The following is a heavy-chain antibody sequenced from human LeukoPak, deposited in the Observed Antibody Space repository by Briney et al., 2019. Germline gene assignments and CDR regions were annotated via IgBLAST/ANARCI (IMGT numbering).Heavy chain of an antibody. J-gene: IGHJ5*02. D-gene: IGHD6-13*01. CDR1: GGSFSGYY. CDR2: INHSGST. CDR3: ARAPYSSSWYNWFDP. Sequence: SDTLSLTCAVYGGSFSGYYWSWIRQPPGKGVEWIGEINHSGSTNYNPSLKSRVTISVDTSKNQFSLKLSSVTAADTAVYYCARAPYSSSWYNWFDPWGQGTLVTVSS. V-gene: IGHV4-34*01.